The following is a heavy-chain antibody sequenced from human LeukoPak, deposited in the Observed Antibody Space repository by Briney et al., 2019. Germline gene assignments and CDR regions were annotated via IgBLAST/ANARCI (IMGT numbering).Heavy chain of an antibody. CDR2: ISSSSSTI. CDR3: ATFYSGSYWDFDY. D-gene: IGHD1-26*01. CDR1: GFTFSSYS. V-gene: IGHV3-48*02. Sequence: PGGSLRLSCAASGFTFSSYSMNWVRQAPGKGLEWVSYISSSSSTIYYADSVKGRFTISRDNAKNSLYLQMNSLRDEDTAAYYCATFYSGSYWDFDYWGQGTLVTVSS. J-gene: IGHJ4*02.